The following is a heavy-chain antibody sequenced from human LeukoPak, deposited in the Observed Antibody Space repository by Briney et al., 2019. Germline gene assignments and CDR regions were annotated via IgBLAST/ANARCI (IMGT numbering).Heavy chain of an antibody. J-gene: IGHJ4*02. CDR1: GYSFTSHW. V-gene: IGHV5-51*01. D-gene: IGHD3-22*01. CDR3: ARHLPGKSDTSGYYFDY. Sequence: GESLKISCKGSGYSFTSHWIGWVRQMPGKGLEWMGIIYPGDSDTRYSPSFQGQVTISVDKSLSTAYLQWWSLKASDTAIYYCARHLPGKSDTSGYYFDYWGQRTLVTVSS. CDR2: IYPGDSDT.